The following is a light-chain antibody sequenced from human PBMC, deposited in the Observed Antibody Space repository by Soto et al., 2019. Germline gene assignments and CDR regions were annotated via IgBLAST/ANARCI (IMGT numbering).Light chain of an antibody. J-gene: IGKJ3*01. CDR3: QKYSSVPV. V-gene: IGKV1-27*01. CDR2: AAS. CDR1: QGIRNF. Sequence: DIHMTQSPTSLSASVGDRVTITCQASQGIRNFVAWYQQKPGKAPKLLIYAASTLQSGVPSRFSGSGSGTDFTLTINSLQPEDVATYSCQKYSSVPVFGPGTKVEIK.